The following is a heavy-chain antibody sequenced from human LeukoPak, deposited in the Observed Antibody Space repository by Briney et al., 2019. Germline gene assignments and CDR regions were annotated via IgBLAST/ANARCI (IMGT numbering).Heavy chain of an antibody. Sequence: ASVKVSCKASDYTFTNYGVSWVRQAPGQGLEWMGWISAYNGKTYYAQKFQGRVTVTTDTSTSTAYMDLRSLRSDDTAVYYCAREEYYYDSSGYYWAFDIWGQGTMVTVSS. CDR3: AREEYYYDSSGYYWAFDI. D-gene: IGHD3-22*01. V-gene: IGHV1-18*01. CDR1: DYTFTNYG. J-gene: IGHJ3*02. CDR2: ISAYNGKT.